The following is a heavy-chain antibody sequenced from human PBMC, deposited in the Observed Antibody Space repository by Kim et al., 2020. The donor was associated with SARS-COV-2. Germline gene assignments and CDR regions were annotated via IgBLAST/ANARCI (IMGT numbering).Heavy chain of an antibody. J-gene: IGHJ6*02. Sequence: PVKGRFTISRDESKNTLYLQMNGLKTEDTAVYYCTTGSGDFSYYYYGMDVWGQGTTVTVSS. CDR3: TTGSGDFSYYYYGMDV. D-gene: IGHD4-17*01. V-gene: IGHV3-15*01.